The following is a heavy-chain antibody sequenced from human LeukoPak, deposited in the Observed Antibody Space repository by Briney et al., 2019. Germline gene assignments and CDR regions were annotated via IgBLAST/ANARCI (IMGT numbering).Heavy chain of an antibody. CDR2: INHSGST. CDR1: GVSFSGYY. D-gene: IGHD2-21*02. CDR3: AREVTPQKVFDH. J-gene: IGHJ4*02. V-gene: IGHV4-34*01. Sequence: KPSETLSLTCAVYGVSFSGYYWSWIRQPPGKGLEWIGEINHSGSTNYNLSLKSRVTISVDTSKNQFSLKLSSVTAADTAVYYCAREVTPQKVFDHWGQGTLVTVSS.